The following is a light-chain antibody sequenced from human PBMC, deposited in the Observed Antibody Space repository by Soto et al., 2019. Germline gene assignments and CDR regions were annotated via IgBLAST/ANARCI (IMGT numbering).Light chain of an antibody. CDR3: QQYNSYHLT. V-gene: IGKV1-5*03. CDR1: QSISSC. CDR2: KAS. J-gene: IGKJ5*01. Sequence: DIKMTQSPSTLSASVGDRVTITCRASQSISSCLAWYKQKPGKAPKLLIYKASILERGVPSRFIGSVSGTEFTLTISSLQHDNFATYYCQQYNSYHLTFGHGTRLEIK.